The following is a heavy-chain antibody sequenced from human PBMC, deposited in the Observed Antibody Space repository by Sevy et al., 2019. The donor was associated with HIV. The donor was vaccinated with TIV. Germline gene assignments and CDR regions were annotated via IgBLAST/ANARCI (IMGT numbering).Heavy chain of an antibody. J-gene: IGHJ5*02. CDR3: AGGGFGDYGAMDL. V-gene: IGHV4-4*07. CDR2: MYVFTTGST. D-gene: IGHD4-17*01. CDR1: GGSISGNY. Sequence: SETLSLTCTVSGGSISGNYWTWIRQPAGKGLEWIGRMYVFTTGSTDYNPSLKSRVTMSGDTSKNQFSMKLTSVTAADTAVYYCAGGGFGDYGAMDLWGQGTLVTVSS.